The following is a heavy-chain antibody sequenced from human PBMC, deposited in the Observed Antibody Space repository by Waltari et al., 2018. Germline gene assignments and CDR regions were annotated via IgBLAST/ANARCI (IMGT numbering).Heavy chain of an antibody. CDR2: VEPEDGEK. Sequence: EVQLLQSGTELKKPGSTVKISCQVSGYRFTDYYIHWVQQAPGKGPQWMGLVEPEDGEKIYAGRFQGRVTITADTSTETAFMELSSLTSDDTAVYYCVTALGDRSSASRPFDVWGLGTLITVSS. CDR3: VTALGDRSSASRPFDV. CDR1: GYRFTDYY. V-gene: IGHV1-69-2*01. J-gene: IGHJ3*01. D-gene: IGHD3-10*01.